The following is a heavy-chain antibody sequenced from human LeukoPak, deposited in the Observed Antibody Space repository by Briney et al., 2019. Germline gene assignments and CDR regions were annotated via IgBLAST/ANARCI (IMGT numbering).Heavy chain of an antibody. CDR3: ARRGSYYYDSSGYPSRFFDY. CDR2: IYPGDSDT. D-gene: IGHD3-22*01. Sequence: GESLKISCKGSGYSFTSYWIGWVRQMPGKGLEWMGIIYPGDSDTRYSPSFQGQVTISADKSISTAYLQWSSLKASDTAMYYCARRGSYYYDSSGYPSRFFDYWGQGTLVTVSS. CDR1: GYSFTSYW. V-gene: IGHV5-51*01. J-gene: IGHJ4*02.